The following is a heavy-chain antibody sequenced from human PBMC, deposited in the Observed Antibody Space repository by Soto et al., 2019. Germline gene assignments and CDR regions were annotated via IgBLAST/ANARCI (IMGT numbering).Heavy chain of an antibody. Sequence: SETLSLTCAVSGGYISSGCYSWSWIRQPPGKGLEWIGYIYHSGSTYYNPSLKSRVTISVDRSKNQFSLKLSSVTAADTAVYYCARGHYYDSSGYYRDAFDIWGQGTMVTVSS. CDR3: ARGHYYDSSGYYRDAFDI. D-gene: IGHD3-22*01. CDR1: GGYISSGCYS. CDR2: IYHSGST. V-gene: IGHV4-30-2*01. J-gene: IGHJ3*02.